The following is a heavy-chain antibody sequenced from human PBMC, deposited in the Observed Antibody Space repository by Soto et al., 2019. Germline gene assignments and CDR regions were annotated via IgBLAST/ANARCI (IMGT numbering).Heavy chain of an antibody. CDR1: GDSVTSHY. J-gene: IGHJ6*02. Sequence: SETLSLTCSFSGDSVTSHYLTWIRQSPEKGLEWIGYMHYTGFSHYNPSLKSRVTISVDRSKNQFTLKLTSVTVEDTAAYYCARGGAAYYYYGMDVWGQGTTVTVSS. V-gene: IGHV4-59*02. D-gene: IGHD2-15*01. CDR2: MHYTGFS. CDR3: ARGGAAYYYYGMDV.